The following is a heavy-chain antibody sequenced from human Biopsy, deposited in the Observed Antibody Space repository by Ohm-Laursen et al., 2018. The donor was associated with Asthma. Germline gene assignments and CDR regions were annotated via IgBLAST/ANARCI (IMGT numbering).Heavy chain of an antibody. J-gene: IGHJ4*02. D-gene: IGHD2-2*01. V-gene: IGHV1-69*13. Sequence: SVKVSCKSLGGTFNTYVIGWVRQAPGQGLEWMGGINSVFGTTTYPQKFQDRVTITADDSPSTVYMELSSLRSEDTAVYYCARKAGSCISRTCYSLDFWGQGTLVTVSS. CDR3: ARKAGSCISRTCYSLDF. CDR2: INSVFGTT. CDR1: GGTFNTYV.